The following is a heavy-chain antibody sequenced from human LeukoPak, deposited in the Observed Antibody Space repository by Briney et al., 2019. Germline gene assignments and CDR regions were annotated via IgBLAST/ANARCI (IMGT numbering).Heavy chain of an antibody. D-gene: IGHD3-9*01. CDR2: IYYSGST. J-gene: IGHJ6*02. CDR1: GGSISSGGYY. V-gene: IGHV4-31*03. CDR3: ARDPYDTYYYGMDV. Sequence: SETLSLTCTVSGGSISSGGYYWTWIRQHPGKGLEWIGYIYYSGSTYYNPSLKSRVTISVDTSKNQFSLKLSSVTAADTAVYYCARDPYDTYYYGMDVWGQGTTVTVSS.